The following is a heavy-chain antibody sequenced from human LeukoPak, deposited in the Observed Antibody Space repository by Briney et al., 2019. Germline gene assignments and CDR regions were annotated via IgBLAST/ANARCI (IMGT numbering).Heavy chain of an antibody. Sequence: GGSLRLSCAASGFTFSSYSMNWVRQAPGKGLEWVSYISSSSSTIYYADSVKGRFTISRDNAKNSLYLQMNSLRAEDTAVYYCAREGLCSSTSCYDPFDYWGQGTLVTVSS. CDR2: ISSSSSTI. D-gene: IGHD2-2*01. CDR1: GFTFSSYS. V-gene: IGHV3-48*04. CDR3: AREGLCSSTSCYDPFDY. J-gene: IGHJ4*02.